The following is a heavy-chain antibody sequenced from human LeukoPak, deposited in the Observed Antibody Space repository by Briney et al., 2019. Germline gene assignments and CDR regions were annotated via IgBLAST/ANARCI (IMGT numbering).Heavy chain of an antibody. J-gene: IGHJ4*02. CDR2: ISGSGGST. V-gene: IGHV3-23*01. Sequence: GWSLRLSCTASGFTFSSYAMSWVRKAPGKVLGSVSAISGSGGSTYYADSVKGRFTISRDNSKNTLYLQMNSLRAEDTAVYYCAKALLWFGELLTSDYWGQGTLVTVSS. CDR1: GFTFSSYA. CDR3: AKALLWFGELLTSDY. D-gene: IGHD3-10*01.